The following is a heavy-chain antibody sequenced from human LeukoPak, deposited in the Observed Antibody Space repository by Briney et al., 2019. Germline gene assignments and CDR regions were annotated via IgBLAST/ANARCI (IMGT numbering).Heavy chain of an antibody. J-gene: IGHJ6*03. CDR3: ARETSQKGAHYTDV. D-gene: IGHD3-16*01. CDR2: IYYSGST. CDR1: GGSISSYY. Sequence: DPSETLSLTCTVSGGSISSYYWSWIRQPPGKGLEWIGYIYYSGSTNYNPSLKSRVTISVDTSKNQFSLKLSSVTAADTAVYYCARETSQKGAHYTDVWGKGTTVTISS. V-gene: IGHV4-59*01.